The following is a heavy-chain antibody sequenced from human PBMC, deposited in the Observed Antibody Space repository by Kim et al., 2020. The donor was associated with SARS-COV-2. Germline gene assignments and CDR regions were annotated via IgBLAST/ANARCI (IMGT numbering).Heavy chain of an antibody. V-gene: IGHV3-33*06. D-gene: IGHD3-9*01. CDR3: AKDTILGGSRILTGYWTGYYGMDV. J-gene: IGHJ6*02. Sequence: GGSLRLSCAASGFTFSSYGMHWVRQAPGKGLEWVAVIWYDGSNKYYADSVKGRFTISRDNSKNKLYLQMNSLRAEDTAVYYCAKDTILGGSRILTGYWTGYYGMDVWGQGTTVTVSS. CDR1: GFTFSSYG. CDR2: IWYDGSNK.